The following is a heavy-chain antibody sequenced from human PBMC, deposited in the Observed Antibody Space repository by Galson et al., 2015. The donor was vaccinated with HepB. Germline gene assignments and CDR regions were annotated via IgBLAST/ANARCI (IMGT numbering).Heavy chain of an antibody. CDR2: INHSGST. CDR1: GGSFSGYY. Sequence: LSLTCAVYGGSFSGYYWSWIRQPPGKGLEWIGEINHSGSTNYNPSLKSRVTISVDTSKNQFSLKLSSVTAADTAVYYCARGGRMITFGKRGSFDYWGQGTLVTVSS. D-gene: IGHD3-16*01. CDR3: ARGGRMITFGKRGSFDY. V-gene: IGHV4-34*01. J-gene: IGHJ4*02.